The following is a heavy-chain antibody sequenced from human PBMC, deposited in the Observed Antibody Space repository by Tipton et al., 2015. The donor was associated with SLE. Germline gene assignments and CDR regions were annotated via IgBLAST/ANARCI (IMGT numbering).Heavy chain of an antibody. CDR2: IRSKAYGGTT. Sequence: RSLRLSCTASGFTFGDYAMSWVRQAPGKGLEWVGFIRSKAYGGTTEYAASVKGRFTISRDDSKSIAYLQMNSLKTEDTAVYYCTRRVIVVVVAATEGYFDLWGRDTLVTVSS. V-gene: IGHV3-49*04. CDR3: TRRVIVVVVAATEGYFDL. CDR1: GFTFGDYA. D-gene: IGHD2-15*01. J-gene: IGHJ2*01.